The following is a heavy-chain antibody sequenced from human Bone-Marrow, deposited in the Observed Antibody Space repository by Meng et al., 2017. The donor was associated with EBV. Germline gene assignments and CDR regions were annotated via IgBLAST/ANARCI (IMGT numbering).Heavy chain of an antibody. J-gene: IGHJ5*02. Sequence: HPQLWESYRVLVMTVESLALPCTVSGEPTTTYTSYWGWIRQPTAKGLEWIGTIYHSGTTYYNPSLQSRVTISVDTSKNQFSLKMNSVTAADTAVYYCARRAASWFDPWGQGALVTVSS. V-gene: IGHV4-39*01. CDR2: IYHSGTT. CDR1: GEPTTTYTSY. CDR3: ARRAASWFDP. D-gene: IGHD5-18*01.